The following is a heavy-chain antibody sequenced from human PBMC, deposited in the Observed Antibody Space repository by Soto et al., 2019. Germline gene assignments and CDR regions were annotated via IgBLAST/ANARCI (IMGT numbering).Heavy chain of an antibody. V-gene: IGHV4-59*08. J-gene: IGHJ4*02. CDR1: GGSISSYY. CDR2: IYYSGST. D-gene: IGHD5-12*01. CDR3: ARHGFGGYNTFDY. Sequence: SETLSLTCTVSGGSISSYYWSWIRQPPGKGLEWIGYIYYSGSTNYNPSLKSRVTISVDTSKNQFSLKLSSVTAADTAVYYCARHGFGGYNTFDYWGQGTLVTVSS.